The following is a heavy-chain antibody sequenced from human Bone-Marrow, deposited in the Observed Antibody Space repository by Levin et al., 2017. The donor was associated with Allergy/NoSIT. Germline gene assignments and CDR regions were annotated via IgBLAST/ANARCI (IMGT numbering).Heavy chain of an antibody. D-gene: IGHD2-21*02. CDR2: IGTTGIT. J-gene: IGHJ6*02. V-gene: IGHV3-48*03. CDR3: ARQARDHGLDV. Sequence: GGSLRLSCAASGFSFSSYEFDWVRQAPGKGLEWLLYIGTTGITYYADSVKGRFTVSRDNSKNSLYLEMNSLRAEDTAVYYCARQARDHGLDVWGQGTTVTVSS. CDR1: GFSFSSYE.